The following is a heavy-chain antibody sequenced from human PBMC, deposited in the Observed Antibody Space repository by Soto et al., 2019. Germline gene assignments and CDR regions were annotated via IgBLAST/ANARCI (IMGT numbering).Heavy chain of an antibody. D-gene: IGHD6-19*01. V-gene: IGHV3-23*01. Sequence: GSLRLSCAASGFTFSDHAMTWVRQAPGKGLEWVSTATNNGDRAFYADSVKGRFTVSRDRSNNTLYLQMNSLRAEDTAVYFCARPPLYSSGGYFDSWGQGTLVTVSS. J-gene: IGHJ4*02. CDR2: ATNNGDRA. CDR1: GFTFSDHA. CDR3: ARPPLYSSGGYFDS.